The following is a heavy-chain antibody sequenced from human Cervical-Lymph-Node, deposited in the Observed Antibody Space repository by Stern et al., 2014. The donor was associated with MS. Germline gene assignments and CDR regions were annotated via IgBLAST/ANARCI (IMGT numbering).Heavy chain of an antibody. CDR2: LIPMFGIA. V-gene: IGHV1-69*01. Sequence: QVRLMQSGAEVKKPGSSVKVSCKASGGTISNYIIGWVRQAPGQGLAWMGGLIPMFGIANYAEKFQDRVTITADESTSTAYMDLSSLRSEDTAVYYCARATSDYIWGTYRFLDSWGQGTLVIVSS. CDR1: GGTISNYI. D-gene: IGHD3-16*02. CDR3: ARATSDYIWGTYRFLDS. J-gene: IGHJ4*02.